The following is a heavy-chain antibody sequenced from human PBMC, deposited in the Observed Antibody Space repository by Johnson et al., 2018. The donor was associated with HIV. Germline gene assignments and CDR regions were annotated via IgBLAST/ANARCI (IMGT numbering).Heavy chain of an antibody. CDR1: GFTFSIDDYA. CDR3: ARDPTTQDSRLTGDFGAFDI. CDR2: INWNGGST. D-gene: IGHD7-27*01. V-gene: IGHV3-20*04. Sequence: VQLVESGGGVVQPGRSLRLSCAASGFTFSIDDYAMSWVRQVPGKGREWVSGINWNGGSTNYAASVKGRFVISRDNARNSLYLQMNGLTVEDTALYFCARDPTTQDSRLTGDFGAFDIWGQGTMVTVSS. J-gene: IGHJ3*02.